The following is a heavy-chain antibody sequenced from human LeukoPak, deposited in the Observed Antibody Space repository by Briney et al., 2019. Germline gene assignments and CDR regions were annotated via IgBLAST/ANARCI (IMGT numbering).Heavy chain of an antibody. D-gene: IGHD1-26*01. V-gene: IGHV3-15*01. CDR3: AKDSKIVGATFRSYHYMDV. CDR2: IKSKTDGGTT. J-gene: IGHJ6*03. Sequence: KTGGSLRLSCAASGFTLINAWMNWVRQAPGKGLEWVGRIKSKTDGGTTDYAAPVKGRFTISRDDSKNTLYLQMNSLRAEDTAVYYCAKDSKIVGATFRSYHYMDVWGKGTAVTVSS. CDR1: GFTLINAW.